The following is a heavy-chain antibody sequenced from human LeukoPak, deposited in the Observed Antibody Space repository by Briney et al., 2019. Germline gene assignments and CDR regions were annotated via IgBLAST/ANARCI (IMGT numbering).Heavy chain of an antibody. CDR2: ITHSGKSV. J-gene: IGHJ4*02. CDR3: ARDDIILGAAN. Sequence: GGSLRLSCADSGFSFSDYYMSWIRQAPGKGLEWVSYITHSGKSVYYAGSVKGRFTISRDNAKNSLYLQMNSLRAEDTAVYYCARDDIILGAANWGQGTLVTVSS. V-gene: IGHV3-11*01. CDR1: GFSFSDYY. D-gene: IGHD1-26*01.